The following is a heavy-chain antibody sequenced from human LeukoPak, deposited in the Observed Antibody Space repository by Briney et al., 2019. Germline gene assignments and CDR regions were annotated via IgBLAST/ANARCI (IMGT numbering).Heavy chain of an antibody. J-gene: IGHJ6*03. CDR2: ISSSGSTI. CDR3: ARGARYYDILTGYQSYYYYMDV. D-gene: IGHD3-9*01. CDR1: GFTFSDYD. Sequence: GGSLRLSCAASGFTFSDYDMSWIRQAPGKGLGWVSYISSSGSTIYYADSVKGRFTISRDNAKNSLYLQMNSLRTEDTAVYYCARGARYYDILTGYQSYYYYMDVWGKGTTVTISS. V-gene: IGHV3-11*01.